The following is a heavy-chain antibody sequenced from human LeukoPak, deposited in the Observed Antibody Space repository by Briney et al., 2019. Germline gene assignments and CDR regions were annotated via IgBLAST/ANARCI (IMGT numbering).Heavy chain of an antibody. CDR3: ASLAHFDGTTYYPDF. CDR2: MHPNSGGT. V-gene: IGHV1-2*02. D-gene: IGHD2/OR15-2a*01. J-gene: IGHJ4*02. Sequence: ASVKVSCKASGYTFTDYYLHWLRQAPGQGLEWMGWMHPNSGGTNYAQNFQGRVTMTRDTSITTAYMELSRLTSDDTAVYYCASLAHFDGTTYYPDFWGQGTLVTVSS. CDR1: GYTFTDYY.